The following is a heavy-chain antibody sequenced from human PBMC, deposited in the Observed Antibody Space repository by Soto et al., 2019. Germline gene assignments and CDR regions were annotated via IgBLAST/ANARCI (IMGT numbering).Heavy chain of an antibody. CDR3: ARDLGGYYGTGMDV. CDR1: GFTFSRYW. CDR2: IHSDGSSA. J-gene: IGHJ6*02. V-gene: IGHV3-74*01. D-gene: IGHD3-10*01. Sequence: EVPLVESGGGLAQPGGSLRLSCAASGFTFSRYWMHWVRQAPGKGLVWVSRIHSDGSSATYADSVKGRFTISRDNAKNTLSLQMNSLRAEDTAVYYCARDLGGYYGTGMDVWGQGTTVTVSS.